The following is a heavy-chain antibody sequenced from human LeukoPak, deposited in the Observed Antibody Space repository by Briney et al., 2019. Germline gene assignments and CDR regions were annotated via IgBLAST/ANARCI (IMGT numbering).Heavy chain of an antibody. CDR3: AKDASSGFTRYFDY. Sequence: GGSLRLSCAASGFTLSSYSMHWVRQAPGKGLEWVSFINYDGNNKYYADSVKGRFTISRDNSKNTLYLQMNSLRAEDTAVYYCAKDASSGFTRYFDYWGQGTLVTVSS. J-gene: IGHJ4*02. CDR2: INYDGNNK. CDR1: GFTLSSYS. D-gene: IGHD6-19*01. V-gene: IGHV3-30*02.